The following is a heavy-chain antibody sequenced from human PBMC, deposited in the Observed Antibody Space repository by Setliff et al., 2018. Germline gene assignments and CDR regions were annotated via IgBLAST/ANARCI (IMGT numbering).Heavy chain of an antibody. V-gene: IGHV4-39*01. CDR2: IYYSGST. CDR3: ASSRGWLQEAVAFDI. D-gene: IGHD5-12*01. J-gene: IGHJ3*02. CDR1: GGSISSSSYS. Sequence: SETLSLTCTVSGGSISSSSYSWGWIRQPPGKGLEWIGSIYYSGSTYYNPSLKSRVTISVDTSKNQFSLKLSSVTAADTAVYYCASSRGWLQEAVAFDIWGQGTMVTVSS.